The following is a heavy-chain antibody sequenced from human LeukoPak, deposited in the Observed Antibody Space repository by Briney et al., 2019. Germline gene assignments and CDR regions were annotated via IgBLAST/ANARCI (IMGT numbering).Heavy chain of an antibody. CDR1: GFTSSDYY. J-gene: IGHJ4*02. Sequence: GGSLRLSCAASGFTSSDYYMSWIRQAPGKGLEWVSYISGSSSYTNYADSVKGQFTISRDNAKNSLYLQMNSPRAEDTAVYYCARVRSGYSFDYWGQGTLVTVSS. V-gene: IGHV3-11*05. CDR2: ISGSSSYT. D-gene: IGHD3-22*01. CDR3: ARVRSGYSFDY.